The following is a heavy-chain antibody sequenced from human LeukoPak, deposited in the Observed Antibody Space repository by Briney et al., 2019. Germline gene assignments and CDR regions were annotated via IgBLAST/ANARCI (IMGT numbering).Heavy chain of an antibody. Sequence: GASVKVSCKASGYTFSSYGISWVRQAPGQGLEWMGWISAYNGNTNYAQKLQGRVTMTTDTSTSTAYMELRSLRSDDTAVYYCARDLYDSSGYYYYYYGMDVWGQGTTVSVSS. CDR3: ARDLYDSSGYYYYYYGMDV. CDR1: GYTFSSYG. CDR2: ISAYNGNT. D-gene: IGHD3-22*01. J-gene: IGHJ6*02. V-gene: IGHV1-18*01.